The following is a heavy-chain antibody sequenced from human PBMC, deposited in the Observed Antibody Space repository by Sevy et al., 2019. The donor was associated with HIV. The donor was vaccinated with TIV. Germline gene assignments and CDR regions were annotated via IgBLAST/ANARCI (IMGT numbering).Heavy chain of an antibody. CDR2: IYSGGSI. CDR3: ARSQAYYYDSSGYYYTWGAFDI. D-gene: IGHD3-22*01. J-gene: IGHJ3*02. CDR1: GFTVSSNY. Sequence: GGSLRLSCEASGFTVSSNYMSWVRQAPGRGLEWVSVIYSGGSIYYADSVKGRFTISRDNFKNTLYLQMNSLRAEDTAMYYCARSQAYYYDSSGYYYTWGAFDIWGQGTMVTVSS. V-gene: IGHV3-53*01.